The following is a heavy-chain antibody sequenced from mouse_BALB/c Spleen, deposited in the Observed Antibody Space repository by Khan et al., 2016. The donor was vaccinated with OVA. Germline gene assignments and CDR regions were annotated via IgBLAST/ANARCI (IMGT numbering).Heavy chain of an antibody. J-gene: IGHJ3*01. CDR3: TRGGYSSFAY. V-gene: IGHV1-5*01. CDR2: IYPGNSDT. CDR1: GYSFTSYL. D-gene: IGHD1-3*01. Sequence: VQLKQSGTVLARPGASVKMSCKASGYSFTSYLIHWVKQRPGQGLEWIGDIYPGNSDTNFNQKFKDKAKLTAGKSASTAYMELSSLTNEDSAVYYCTRGGYSSFAYWGQGTLVTVSA.